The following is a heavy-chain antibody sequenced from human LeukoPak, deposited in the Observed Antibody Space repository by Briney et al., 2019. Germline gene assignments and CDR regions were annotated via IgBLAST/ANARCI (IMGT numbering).Heavy chain of an antibody. CDR3: ARCESGDFDY. CDR1: GYTFTSYG. D-gene: IGHD7-27*01. CDR2: INPNSGGT. J-gene: IGHJ4*02. V-gene: IGHV1-2*02. Sequence: ASVKVSCKASGYTFTSYGISWVRQAPGQGLEWMGWINPNSGGTNYAQKFQGRVTMTRDTSISTAYMELSRLRSDDTAVYYCARCESGDFDYWGQGTPVTVSS.